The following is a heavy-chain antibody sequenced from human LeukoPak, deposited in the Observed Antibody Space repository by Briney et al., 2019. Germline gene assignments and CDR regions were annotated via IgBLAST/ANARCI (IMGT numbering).Heavy chain of an antibody. CDR1: GGSITSYY. CDR2: IHTSGST. J-gene: IGHJ3*02. Sequence: PSETLSLTCSVSGGSITSYYLSWIRQPAGKGLEWIGRIHTSGSTNYNPSLKSRVTMSVDTSKNQFSLKLSSVTAADTAVYYCARGGYLRPDAFDIWGQGTMVTVSS. D-gene: IGHD5-12*01. V-gene: IGHV4-4*07. CDR3: ARGGYLRPDAFDI.